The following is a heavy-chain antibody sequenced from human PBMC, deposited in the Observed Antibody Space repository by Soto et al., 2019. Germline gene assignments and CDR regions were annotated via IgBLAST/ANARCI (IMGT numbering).Heavy chain of an antibody. V-gene: IGHV3-30*18. CDR3: AKSYYDSSGSYWFDQ. CDR1: GFTFSTYG. J-gene: IGHJ5*02. D-gene: IGHD3-22*01. Sequence: GGSLRLSCAASGFTFSTYGMHWVRQAPGKGLGWVAVISYDGSKKDYADSVKGRFTISRDNSKYTLYLQTNSLRAEDTAVYYCAKSYYDSSGSYWFDQWGHGTLVTVSS. CDR2: ISYDGSKK.